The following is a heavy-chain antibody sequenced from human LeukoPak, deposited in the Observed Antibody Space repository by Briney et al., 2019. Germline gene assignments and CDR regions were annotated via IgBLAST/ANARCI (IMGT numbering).Heavy chain of an antibody. CDR3: ARAYCGGDCYPPILDY. CDR1: GFTFSSYA. CDR2: ISYDGSNK. J-gene: IGHJ4*02. Sequence: PGGSLRLSCAASGFTFSSYAMHWVRQAPGKGLEWVAVISYDGSNKYYADSVKGRFTISRDNSKNTLYLQMNSLRAEDTAVYYCARAYCGGDCYPPILDYWGQGTLVTVSS. V-gene: IGHV3-30*04. D-gene: IGHD2-21*02.